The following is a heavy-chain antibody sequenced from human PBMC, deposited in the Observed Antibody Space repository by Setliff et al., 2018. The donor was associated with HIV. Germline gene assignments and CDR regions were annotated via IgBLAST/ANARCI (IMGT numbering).Heavy chain of an antibody. CDR3: AGDLSDTQYLQH. J-gene: IGHJ1*01. CDR2: INPESGGT. CDR1: GFTFINYY. V-gene: IGHV1-2*06. Sequence: ASVKVSCKASGFTFINYYIHWVRQAPGQGLEWMGRINPESGGTTYAQKFQGRVTLARDTSISTVYMEMRRRRSGDTAMYYCAGDLSDTQYLQHWGQGSLLAVSS.